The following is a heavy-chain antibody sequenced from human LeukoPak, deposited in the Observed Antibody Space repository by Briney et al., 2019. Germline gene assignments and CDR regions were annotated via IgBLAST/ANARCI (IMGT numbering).Heavy chain of an antibody. Sequence: PGGSLRLSCAASGFTFSNYAMHWVRQAPGKGLEWVAVISYDANDKYYADSVKGRFTISRDNSKNTLYPQMNNLRAEDTAVYYCARARSSYGYGDAFDIWGQGTMVTVSS. CDR2: ISYDANDK. CDR1: GFTFSNYA. D-gene: IGHD5-18*01. J-gene: IGHJ3*02. V-gene: IGHV3-30*04. CDR3: ARARSSYGYGDAFDI.